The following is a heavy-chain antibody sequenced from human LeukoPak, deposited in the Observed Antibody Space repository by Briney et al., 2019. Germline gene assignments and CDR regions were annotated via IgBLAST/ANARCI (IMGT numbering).Heavy chain of an antibody. Sequence: GESLKIPCKGSGYSFANYWIGWVRQMPGKGLEWMGIIYPGDSDTRYSPSFQGQVTISADKSISTAYLQWSSLKASDTAMYYCARHVESGYNYVQAAFDIWGQGTMVTVSS. D-gene: IGHD3-10*02. CDR2: IYPGDSDT. CDR3: ARHVESGYNYVQAAFDI. CDR1: GYSFANYW. J-gene: IGHJ3*02. V-gene: IGHV5-51*01.